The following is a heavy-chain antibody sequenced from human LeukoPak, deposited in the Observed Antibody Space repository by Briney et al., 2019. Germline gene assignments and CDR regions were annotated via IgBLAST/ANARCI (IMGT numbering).Heavy chain of an antibody. CDR1: GYTFTSYD. J-gene: IGHJ4*02. CDR2: MNPNSGNT. V-gene: IGHV1-8*01. Sequence: ASVKVSCKASGYTFTSYDINWVRQATGQGLEWMGWMNPNSGNTGYAQKFQGRVTMTRNTSISTAYMELSSLRSEDTAVYYCAREGGQQLVRGTFVEYFDYWGQGTLVTASS. CDR3: AREGGQQLVRGTFVEYFDY. D-gene: IGHD6-13*01.